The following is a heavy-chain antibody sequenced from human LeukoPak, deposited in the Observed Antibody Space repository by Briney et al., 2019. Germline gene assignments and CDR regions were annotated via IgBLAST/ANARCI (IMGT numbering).Heavy chain of an antibody. V-gene: IGHV3-21*01. J-gene: IGHJ4*02. CDR1: GFTFSDYS. CDR2: ISSSSEYR. CDR3: AEVRWNYYFDY. Sequence: GRSLRLSCTASGFTFSDYSMNWVRQAPGKGLEWVSGISSSSEYRHYADSLKGRFTISRDNAKNSLYLQINSLRAEDTAVYYCAEVRWNYYFDYWGQGTLVTVSS. D-gene: IGHD4-23*01.